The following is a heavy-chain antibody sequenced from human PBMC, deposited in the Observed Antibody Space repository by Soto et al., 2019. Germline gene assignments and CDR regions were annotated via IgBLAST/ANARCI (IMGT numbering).Heavy chain of an antibody. Sequence: EVQLVESGGGLVQPGGSLRLSCAASGFTFSDHYMDWVRQAPGKRLEWVGRIRNKPNRYTIEYAASVKGRFTISRDDSKNSLYLQMNSLKTEDTAVYYCAKTFGDDWDSHYFDSWGQGTLVSVSS. D-gene: IGHD3-9*01. CDR2: IRNKPNRYTI. V-gene: IGHV3-72*01. J-gene: IGHJ4*02. CDR1: GFTFSDHY. CDR3: AKTFGDDWDSHYFDS.